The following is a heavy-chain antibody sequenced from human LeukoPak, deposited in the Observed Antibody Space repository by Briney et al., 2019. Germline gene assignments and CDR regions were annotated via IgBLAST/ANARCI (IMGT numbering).Heavy chain of an antibody. CDR3: ARQRSRYSSGWQYFQH. D-gene: IGHD6-19*01. CDR2: INHSGST. J-gene: IGHJ1*01. Sequence: SETLSLTCAVYGGSFGGYYWSWIRQPPGKGLEWIGEINHSGSTNYNPSLKSRVTISVDTSKNQFSLKLSSVTAADTAVYYCARQRSRYSSGWQYFQHWGQGTLVTVSS. CDR1: GGSFGGYY. V-gene: IGHV4-34*01.